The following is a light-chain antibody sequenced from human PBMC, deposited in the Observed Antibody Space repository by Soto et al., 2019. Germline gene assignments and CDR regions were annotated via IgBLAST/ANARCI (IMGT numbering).Light chain of an antibody. Sequence: EIVMTQSPATLSVSPGERATLSCRASQSVSSNLAWYQQKTGQAPRLLIYGASTRATGIPARFSGSGSGTEFILTISSLQSEDFAVYYCQQYNNWPPMYTFGQGTKLEIK. CDR2: GAS. CDR1: QSVSSN. J-gene: IGKJ2*01. V-gene: IGKV3-15*01. CDR3: QQYNNWPPMYT.